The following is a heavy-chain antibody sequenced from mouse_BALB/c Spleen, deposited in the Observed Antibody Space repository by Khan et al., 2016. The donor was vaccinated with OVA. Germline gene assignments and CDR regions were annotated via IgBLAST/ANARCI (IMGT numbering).Heavy chain of an antibody. V-gene: IGHV5-4*02. CDR1: GFTFSDYY. J-gene: IGHJ3*01. D-gene: IGHD2-1*01. CDR2: ISDGGIYT. CDR3: VRGFYGNPFAY. Sequence: LVESGGGLVKPGGSLKLSFAASGFTFSDYYMYWVRQTPEKRLEWVATISDGGIYTYYPDSVKGRFTITRDDAKNNLYLQMSSLKSEDTAMFYCVRGFYGNPFAYWGQGTLVTVSA.